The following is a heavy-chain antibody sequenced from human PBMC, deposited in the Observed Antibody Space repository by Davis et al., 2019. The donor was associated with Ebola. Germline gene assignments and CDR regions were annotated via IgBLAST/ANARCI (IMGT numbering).Heavy chain of an antibody. D-gene: IGHD2-8*01. CDR2: IIPIFGTA. J-gene: IGHJ4*02. Sequence: SVKVSCKASGYTFTSYGISWVRQAPGQGLEWMGRIIPIFGTANYAQKFQGRVTITADKSTSTAYMELSSLRSEDTAVYYCTRRSNCTNSCWGQGTLVTVSS. CDR3: TRRSNCTNSC. V-gene: IGHV1-69*06. CDR1: GYTFTSYG.